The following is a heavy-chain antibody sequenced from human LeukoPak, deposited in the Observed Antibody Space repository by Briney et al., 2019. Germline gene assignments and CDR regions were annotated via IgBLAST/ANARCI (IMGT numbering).Heavy chain of an antibody. V-gene: IGHV4-39*01. J-gene: IGHJ5*02. Sequence: SETLSLTCTVSGGSISSSSYYWGWIRQPPGKGLEWIGSFFYSGSTSYNPSLKSRVTISVDTSKNQFSLNVRSVTAADTAVYYCARRESWNWFGPWGQGTLVIVSS. CDR3: ARRESWNWFGP. CDR2: FFYSGST. CDR1: GGSISSSSYY.